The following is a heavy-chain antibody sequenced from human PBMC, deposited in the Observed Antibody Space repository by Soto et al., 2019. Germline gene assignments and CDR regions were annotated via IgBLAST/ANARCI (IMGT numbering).Heavy chain of an antibody. J-gene: IGHJ4*02. CDR1: GFTFSSTG. D-gene: IGHD6-19*01. Sequence: QVQLVESGGGVVQPGGALRLSCAASGFTFSSTGMYWVRQAPGKGLEWVAVISHDGGNKYYGDSVKGRFTISRDNSKNTLYLQMNSLRADDTAVHYCAKDWGIAVAAHWGQGTLVTVSS. V-gene: IGHV3-30*18. CDR3: AKDWGIAVAAH. CDR2: ISHDGGNK.